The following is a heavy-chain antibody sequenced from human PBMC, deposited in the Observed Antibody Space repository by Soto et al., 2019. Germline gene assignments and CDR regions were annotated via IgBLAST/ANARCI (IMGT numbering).Heavy chain of an antibody. CDR1: GGSISSSSYY. Sequence: PSETLSLTCTVSGGSISSSSYYWGWIRQPPGKGLEWIGSIYYSGSTYYNPSLKSRVTISVDTSKNQFSLKLSSVTAADTAVYYCARRNFGYYDILTGYTLFDYWGQGTLVTVSS. D-gene: IGHD3-9*01. V-gene: IGHV4-39*01. CDR2: IYYSGST. CDR3: ARRNFGYYDILTGYTLFDY. J-gene: IGHJ4*02.